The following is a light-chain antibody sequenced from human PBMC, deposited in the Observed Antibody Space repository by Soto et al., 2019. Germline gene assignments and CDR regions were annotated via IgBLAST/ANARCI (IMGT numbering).Light chain of an antibody. CDR2: AAS. V-gene: IGKV1-9*01. CDR1: ESIRTW. J-gene: IGKJ4*01. Sequence: DIQMTQSPSTLSASIGDRVTITCRASESIRTWLAWYQQKPGRAPKLLISAASTLQSGVPARFSGSGSGTDFTLSITSLQPEDFATYYCQQLNTYPVTFGGGTKVDIK. CDR3: QQLNTYPVT.